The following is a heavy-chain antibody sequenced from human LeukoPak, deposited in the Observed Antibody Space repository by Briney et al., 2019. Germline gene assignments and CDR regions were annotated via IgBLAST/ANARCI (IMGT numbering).Heavy chain of an antibody. CDR1: GFTFSSYG. J-gene: IGHJ4*02. V-gene: IGHV3-30*02. CDR3: AKPRREYSSSSVYFDY. D-gene: IGHD6-6*01. Sequence: GGSLRLSCAASGFTFSSYGMHWVRQAPGKGLEWVAFIRYDGSNKYYADSVKGRFTISRDNSKNTPYLQMNSLRAEDTAVYYCAKPRREYSSSSVYFDYWGQGTPVTVSS. CDR2: IRYDGSNK.